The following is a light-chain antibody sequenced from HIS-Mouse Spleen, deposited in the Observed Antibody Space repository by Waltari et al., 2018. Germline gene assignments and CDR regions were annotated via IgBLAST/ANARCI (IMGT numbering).Light chain of an antibody. CDR2: AAS. CDR3: QQSYSTPMYT. Sequence: MQMTQSPSSLSASGGDRVTITCRASQSISSYLNWYQQKPGKAPKLLIYAASSLQSGVPSRFSGSGAGTDFILIISSLQPADVATYYCQQSYSTPMYTFGQGTKLEIK. J-gene: IGKJ2*01. V-gene: IGKV1-39*01. CDR1: QSISSY.